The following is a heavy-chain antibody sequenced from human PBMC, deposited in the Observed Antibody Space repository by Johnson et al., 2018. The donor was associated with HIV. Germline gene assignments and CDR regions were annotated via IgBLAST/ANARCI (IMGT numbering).Heavy chain of an antibody. V-gene: IGHV3-9*01. Sequence: VQLVESGGGLVQPGRSLRLSCAASGFTFDDYAMHWVRQAPGKGLEWVSGISWNSGSIGYADSVKGRFTISRDNAKNSLYLQMNSLRAEDTALYYCAKDMSRIAAGSDALDSWGQGTMVTVSS. J-gene: IGHJ3*02. CDR3: AKDMSRIAAGSDALDS. CDR1: GFTFDDYA. CDR2: ISWNSGSI. D-gene: IGHD6-13*01.